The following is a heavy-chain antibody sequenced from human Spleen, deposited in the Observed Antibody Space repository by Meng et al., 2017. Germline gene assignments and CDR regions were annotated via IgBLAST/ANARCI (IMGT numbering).Heavy chain of an antibody. Sequence: QGKRQQVGAGLFKPSETLSLTCAVSGGSIRSSNWWSWVRQPPGKGLELIGEIYHLGSTNYNPSLKSRVTISVDKSKTQFSLKVTSVTAADTAVYYCAVFSSGWGPFDCWGQGTLVTVFS. V-gene: IGHV4-4*02. CDR1: GGSIRSSNW. D-gene: IGHD6-19*01. CDR2: IYHLGST. CDR3: AVFSSGWGPFDC. J-gene: IGHJ4*01.